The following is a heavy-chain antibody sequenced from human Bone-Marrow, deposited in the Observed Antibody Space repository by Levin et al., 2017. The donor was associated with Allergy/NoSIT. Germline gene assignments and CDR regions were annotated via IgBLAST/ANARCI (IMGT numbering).Heavy chain of an antibody. CDR1: GYTFTTYG. CDR3: ARGHFPYYYYGMDV. V-gene: IGHV1-18*01. CDR2: VSAYSGNT. Sequence: GESLKISCKASGYTFTTYGLTWVRQAPGQGLEWMGWVSAYSGNTNYALNLQDRVTMTTDTATNKAYMELTSLRSDDTAIYYCARGHFPYYYYGMDVWGQGTTVVVSS. J-gene: IGHJ6*02.